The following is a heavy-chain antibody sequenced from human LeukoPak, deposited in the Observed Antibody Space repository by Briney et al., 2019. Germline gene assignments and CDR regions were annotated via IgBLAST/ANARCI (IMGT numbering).Heavy chain of an antibody. V-gene: IGHV4-4*07. CDR3: ARGGCSSTSCYLYDY. CDR1: GGSISSYY. CDR2: IYTSRST. Sequence: SETLSLTCTVSGGSISSYYWSWIRQPAGKGLEWIGRIYTSRSTNYNPSLKSRVTMSVDTSKNQFSLKLSSVTAADTAVYYCARGGCSSTSCYLYDYWGQGTLVTVSS. J-gene: IGHJ4*02. D-gene: IGHD2-2*01.